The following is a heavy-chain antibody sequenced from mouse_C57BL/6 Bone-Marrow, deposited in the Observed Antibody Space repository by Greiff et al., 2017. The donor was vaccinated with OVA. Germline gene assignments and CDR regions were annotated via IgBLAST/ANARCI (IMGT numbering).Heavy chain of an antibody. Sequence: EVKLMESGGDLVKPGGSLKLSCAASGFTFSSYGMSWVRQTPDKRLEWVATISSGGSYTYYPDSVKGRFTISRDNAKNTLYLQMSSLTSEDAAVYYCAGREKWGYYGAYWGQGTLVTVSA. V-gene: IGHV5-6*02. CDR1: GFTFSSYG. J-gene: IGHJ3*01. D-gene: IGHD1-1*01. CDR2: ISSGGSYT. CDR3: AGREKWGYYGAY.